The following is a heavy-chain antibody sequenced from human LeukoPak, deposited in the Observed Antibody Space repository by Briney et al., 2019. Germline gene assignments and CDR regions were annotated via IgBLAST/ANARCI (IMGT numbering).Heavy chain of an antibody. CDR3: AKASVTTAVLFDS. Sequence: PSETLSLTCTVSGGSISSYFWNWIRQPPGQRLQWIGYISNTGITKYNPSLKSRVTISADTSKNQFSLILNSVTTADTAVYYCAKASVTTAVLFDSWGQGTLVADSS. D-gene: IGHD4-23*01. CDR1: GGSISSYF. CDR2: ISNTGIT. V-gene: IGHV4-59*01. J-gene: IGHJ4*02.